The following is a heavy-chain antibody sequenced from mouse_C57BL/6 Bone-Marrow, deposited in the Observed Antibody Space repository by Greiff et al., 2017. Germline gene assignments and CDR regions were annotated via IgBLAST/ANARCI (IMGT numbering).Heavy chain of an antibody. CDR3: ARSGLLGRSFDY. CDR2: IYPTSGRT. V-gene: IGHV1-55*01. D-gene: IGHD4-1*01. J-gene: IGHJ2*01. Sequence: QVQLQQPGAELVKPGASVKMSCKASGYTFTSYWITWVKQRPGQGLEWIGDIYPTSGRTNYNEKFKSKAILTVDTSSNTAYMQLSSLTSEDSAVFYGARSGLLGRSFDYWGQGTTLTVSS. CDR1: GYTFTSYW.